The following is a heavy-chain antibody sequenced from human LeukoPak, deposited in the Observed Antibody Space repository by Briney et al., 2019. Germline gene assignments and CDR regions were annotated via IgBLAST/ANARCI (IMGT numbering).Heavy chain of an antibody. CDR3: AILTYYDFWSGQVYYFDY. J-gene: IGHJ4*02. Sequence: SETLSLTCTVSGGSISSSSYYWGWIRQPPGKGLEWIGSMYYSGSTYYHPSLKSRFTISVDTSKNQFSLKLSSVTAADTAVYYCAILTYYDFWSGQVYYFDYWGQGTLVTVSS. D-gene: IGHD3-3*01. CDR1: GGSISSSSYY. CDR2: MYYSGST. V-gene: IGHV4-39*01.